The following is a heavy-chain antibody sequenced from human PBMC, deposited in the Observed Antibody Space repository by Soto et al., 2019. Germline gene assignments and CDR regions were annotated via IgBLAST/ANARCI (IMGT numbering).Heavy chain of an antibody. CDR1: GFTFSSYA. V-gene: IGHV3-23*01. D-gene: IGHD4-4*01. CDR3: AKAPYSNYHRRDYYGMDV. CDR2: ISGSGGST. Sequence: PGGSLRLSCAASGFTFSSYAMSWVRQAPGKGLEWVSAISGSGGSTYYADSVKGRFTISRDNSKNTLYLQMNSLRAEDTAVYYCAKAPYSNYHRRDYYGMDVWGQGTTVTVSS. J-gene: IGHJ6*02.